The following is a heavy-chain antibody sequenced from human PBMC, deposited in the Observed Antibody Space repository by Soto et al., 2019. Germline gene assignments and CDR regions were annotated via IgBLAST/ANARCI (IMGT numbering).Heavy chain of an antibody. J-gene: IGHJ5*02. CDR3: ARGGDIVLVPTAISWFDP. D-gene: IGHD2-2*01. CDR1: GGTFSSYP. Sequence: QVQLVQSGAEVKKPGSSVKVSCKASGGTFSSYPLSWVRQAPGQGLEWMGGIIPMFGTANYAQKFQGRVTITADEXTXTLXMELSSLRSEDTAVYYCARGGDIVLVPTAISWFDPWGQGTLVTVSS. CDR2: IIPMFGTA. V-gene: IGHV1-69*12.